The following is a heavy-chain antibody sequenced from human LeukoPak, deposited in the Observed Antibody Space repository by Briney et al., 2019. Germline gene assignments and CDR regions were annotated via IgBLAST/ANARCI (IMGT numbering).Heavy chain of an antibody. CDR1: GFTFSSYA. CDR2: ISYDGSNK. J-gene: IGHJ4*02. CDR3: AKEVPLSPYSSLRGYFDY. D-gene: IGHD6-13*01. Sequence: GGSLRLSCAASGFTFSSYAMHWVRQAPGKGLEWVAVISYDGSNKYYADSVKGRFTISRDNSKNTLYLQMNSLRDDDTAVYYCAKEVPLSPYSSLRGYFDYWGQGILVTVSS. V-gene: IGHV3-30-3*02.